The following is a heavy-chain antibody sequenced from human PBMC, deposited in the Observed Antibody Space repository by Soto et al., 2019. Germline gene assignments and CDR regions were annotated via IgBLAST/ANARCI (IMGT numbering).Heavy chain of an antibody. D-gene: IGHD3-9*01. Sequence: SVKVSCKASGGTFSIYAISGVLQSPVQGLDWMGGIIPIFGTANYAQKFQGRVTITADESTSTAYIELSSLRSEDTAVYYCARDVYDILTGYYGPRWFDPWGQGTLVTVSS. J-gene: IGHJ5*02. V-gene: IGHV1-69*13. CDR2: IIPIFGTA. CDR1: GGTFSIYA. CDR3: ARDVYDILTGYYGPRWFDP.